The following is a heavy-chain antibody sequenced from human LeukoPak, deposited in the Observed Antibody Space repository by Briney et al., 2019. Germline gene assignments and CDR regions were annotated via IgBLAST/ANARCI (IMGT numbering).Heavy chain of an antibody. Sequence: SGTLSLTCAVSGGSIISGNWWSWVRQPPGKGLEWIGEIYHSGRTNYNPSLKSRVTISLDKSKNQFSLNLSSVTAADTALYYCASSDGLPPRSDSSYDVFDYWGQGTLVTVSS. D-gene: IGHD5-12*01. J-gene: IGHJ4*02. CDR1: GGSIISGNW. V-gene: IGHV4-4*02. CDR3: ASSDGLPPRSDSSYDVFDY. CDR2: IYHSGRT.